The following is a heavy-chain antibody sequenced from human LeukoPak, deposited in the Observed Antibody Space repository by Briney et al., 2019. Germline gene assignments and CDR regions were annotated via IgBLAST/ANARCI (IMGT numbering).Heavy chain of an antibody. V-gene: IGHV3-23*01. Sequence: GGSLRLSCAASGFTFAGHTMTWLRQAPGKGLEWVSIIGGRDDRTYYADSVEGRFTISRDNSKNTLYLQMNSLRAEDTAVYYCAGITIPLEPYDAFDIWGQGTMVTVSS. CDR3: AGITIPLEPYDAFDI. J-gene: IGHJ3*02. D-gene: IGHD3-3*01. CDR1: GFTFAGHT. CDR2: IGGRDDRT.